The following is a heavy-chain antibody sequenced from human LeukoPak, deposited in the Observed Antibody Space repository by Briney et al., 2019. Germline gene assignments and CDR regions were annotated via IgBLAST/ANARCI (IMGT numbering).Heavy chain of an antibody. CDR1: GYTFTGYY. V-gene: IGHV1-2*02. CDR2: INPDSGGT. J-gene: IGHJ3*02. CDR3: ARDRSRYSDAKDAFDI. Sequence: ASVKVSFRASGYTFTGYYMHWVRQAPGQGLEWLGWINPDSGGTNYAQKFQGRVTMTRDTSINTAYMELNRLKSDDTAMYYCARDRSRYSDAKDAFDIWGQGTMLTVSS. D-gene: IGHD5-18*01.